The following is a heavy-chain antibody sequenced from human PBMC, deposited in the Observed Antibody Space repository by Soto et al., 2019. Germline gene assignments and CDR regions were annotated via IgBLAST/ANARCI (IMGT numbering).Heavy chain of an antibody. J-gene: IGHJ4*02. CDR1: GFTFSSYA. CDR2: ISVTGGST. CDR3: TSCDRGSYIFDY. D-gene: IGHD1-26*01. V-gene: IGHV3-23*01. Sequence: QPGGSLRLSCAASGFTFSSYAMSWVRQAPGKGLDWVSTISVTGGSTFYADSVKGRFTISRDNSKNTLYLQMNSLRAEDTAIYYCTSCDRGSYIFDYWGQGTLVTVSS.